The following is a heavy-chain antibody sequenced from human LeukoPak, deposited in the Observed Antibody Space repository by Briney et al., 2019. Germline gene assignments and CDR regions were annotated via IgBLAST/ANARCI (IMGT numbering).Heavy chain of an antibody. V-gene: IGHV3-30*04. CDR2: LSHDESNR. Sequence: PGGSLRFSCAASGFTFSRSPMHWVRQAPGKGLEWVAILSHDESNRYYADSVRGRFNISRDDSKNTLYLQINSLTAEDTAMYYCARGGSDGYNYRAFDIWGQGTMVTVSS. J-gene: IGHJ3*02. D-gene: IGHD5-24*01. CDR1: GFTFSRSP. CDR3: ARGGSDGYNYRAFDI.